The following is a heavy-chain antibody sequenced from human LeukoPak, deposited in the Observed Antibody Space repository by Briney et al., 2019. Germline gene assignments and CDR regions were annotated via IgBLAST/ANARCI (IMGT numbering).Heavy chain of an antibody. CDR2: ISSSSSTI. V-gene: IGHV3-48*04. J-gene: IGHJ4*02. D-gene: IGHD2-2*01. Sequence: PGGSLRLSCAASGFIFGRDSMNWVRQAPGKGLEWVSYISSSSSTIYYADSVKGRFTISRDNAKNSLYLQMNSLRAEDTAVYYCARDGVPATAISYYFDYWGQGTLVTVSS. CDR1: GFIFGRDS. CDR3: ARDGVPATAISYYFDY.